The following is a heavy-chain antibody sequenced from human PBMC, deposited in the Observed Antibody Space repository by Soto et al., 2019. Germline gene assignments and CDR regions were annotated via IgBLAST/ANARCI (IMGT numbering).Heavy chain of an antibody. J-gene: IGHJ6*02. V-gene: IGHV3-74*01. CDR2: ISTDGSST. D-gene: IGHD2-8*01. Sequence: EMQLVESGGGLVKPGGSLRISCAASGFTFSNYWMHWVRQTPGKGLVWVSRISTDGSSTWYADSVKGRFTISRDSAKNTLYIQMSRLRAEDTAVYDCARGGLMFDYYYGRDVWGQGTTVAVSS. CDR1: GFTFSNYW. CDR3: ARGGLMFDYYYGRDV.